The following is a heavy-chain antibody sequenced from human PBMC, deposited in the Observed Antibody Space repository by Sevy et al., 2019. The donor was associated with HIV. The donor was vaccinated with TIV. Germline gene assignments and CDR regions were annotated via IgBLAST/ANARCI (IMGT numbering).Heavy chain of an antibody. V-gene: IGHV3-48*03. J-gene: IGHJ4*02. Sequence: GGSLRLSCAASGFTFSSYEMNWVRQAPGKGLEWVSYISSSGSTIYYADSVKGRFTISRDNAKNSLYLQMKSRRAEDTAVYYCGRDETSSFVDYWGQGTLVTVSS. D-gene: IGHD6-13*01. CDR2: ISSSGSTI. CDR3: GRDETSSFVDY. CDR1: GFTFSSYE.